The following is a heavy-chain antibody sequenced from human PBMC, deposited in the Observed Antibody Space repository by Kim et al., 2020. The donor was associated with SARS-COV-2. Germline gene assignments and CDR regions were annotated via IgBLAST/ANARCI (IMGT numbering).Heavy chain of an antibody. CDR2: IGVNADKT. D-gene: IGHD6-13*01. Sequence: GGSLRLSCAASGFTFNTYPMNWVRQAPGRGLEWVSAIGVNADKTFYADSVKGRFTISRDNSKNTLSLQMNSLRAEDTAVYYCVRQPASTGDHWGQGILVTVSS. CDR1: GFTFNTYP. V-gene: IGHV3-23*01. CDR3: VRQPASTGDH. J-gene: IGHJ4*02.